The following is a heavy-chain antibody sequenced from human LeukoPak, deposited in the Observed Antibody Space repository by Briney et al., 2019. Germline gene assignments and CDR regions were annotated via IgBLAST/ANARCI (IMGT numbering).Heavy chain of an antibody. CDR3: ARDAGYCSSTSCSALWFDP. J-gene: IGHJ5*02. Sequence: SETLSLTCAVYGGSFSGYYWSWIRQPPGKGLEWIGEINHSGSTNYNPSLKSRVTISVDTSKNQFSLKLSSVTAADTAVYYCARDAGYCSSTSCSALWFDPWGQGTLVTVSS. D-gene: IGHD2-2*01. V-gene: IGHV4-34*01. CDR2: INHSGST. CDR1: GGSFSGYY.